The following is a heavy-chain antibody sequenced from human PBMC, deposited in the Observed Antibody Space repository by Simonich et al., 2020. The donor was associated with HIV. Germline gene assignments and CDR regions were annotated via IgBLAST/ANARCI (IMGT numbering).Heavy chain of an antibody. CDR2: IKSKTDGGTT. CDR3: AKAGDSSGSPHDAFDI. J-gene: IGHJ3*02. V-gene: IGHV3-15*01. CDR1: GFTFSNAW. Sequence: GFTFSNAWMSWVRQAPGKGREWVGRIKSKTDGGTTDYAAPVKCRFTISRDDSKNTLYLQMNSLRAEDTAVYYCAKAGDSSGSPHDAFDIWGQGTMVTVSS. D-gene: IGHD3-22*01.